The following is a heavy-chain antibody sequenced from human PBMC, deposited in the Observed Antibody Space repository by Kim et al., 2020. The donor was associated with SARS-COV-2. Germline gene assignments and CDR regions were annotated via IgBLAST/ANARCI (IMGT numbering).Heavy chain of an antibody. CDR3: ARDRAVGATILDY. D-gene: IGHD1-26*01. J-gene: IGHJ4*02. Sequence: PCLRSRVTMSVDTSENQFSLKLSSVTAADTAVYYCARDRAVGATILDYWGQGTLVTVSS. V-gene: IGHV4-4*07.